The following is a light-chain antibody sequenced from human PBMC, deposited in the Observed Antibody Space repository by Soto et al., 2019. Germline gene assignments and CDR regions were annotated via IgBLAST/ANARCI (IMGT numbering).Light chain of an antibody. V-gene: IGKV1-27*01. J-gene: IGKJ3*01. Sequence: DIQMTQSPSSLSASVGDRVTITCRASQGISNYLAWYQQKPGKVPKLLIYAAYTWQSGVPSRFSGSGSGTHFTLTISSLPPEDVATYDCEKDNSAPFTFGPGTKVDI. CDR2: AAY. CDR3: EKDNSAPFT. CDR1: QGISNY.